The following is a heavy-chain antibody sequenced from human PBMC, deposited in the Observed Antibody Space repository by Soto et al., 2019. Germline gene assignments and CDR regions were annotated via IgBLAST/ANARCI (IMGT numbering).Heavy chain of an antibody. D-gene: IGHD3-22*01. CDR2: IYNSGST. Sequence: PSETLSLTCTVSRGSINSGGYYWSWVRQLPGKGLEYIGYIYNSGSTYYNPSLKSRVTISVDTSKNQFSLNLSSVTAADTAVYFCARGASVVIITKFGPFYIDDRGQGTLVNVST. CDR1: RGSINSGGYY. J-gene: IGHJ4*02. CDR3: ARGASVVIITKFGPFYIDD. V-gene: IGHV4-31*03.